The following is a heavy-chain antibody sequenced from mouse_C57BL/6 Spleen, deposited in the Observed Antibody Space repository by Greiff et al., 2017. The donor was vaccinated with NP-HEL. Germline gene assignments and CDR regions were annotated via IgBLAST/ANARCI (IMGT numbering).Heavy chain of an antibody. CDR2: IDPSDSYT. Sequence: VQLQQPGAELVKPGASLKLSCKASNYTFTSYWMQWVKQRPGQGLEWIGEIDPSDSYTNYYQKFKGKATLTVDTSSSTAYMQLSSLTSEDSAVYYCARRGLGEVYYFDYWGQGTTLTVSS. J-gene: IGHJ2*01. D-gene: IGHD4-1*01. CDR1: NYTFTSYW. CDR3: ARRGLGEVYYFDY. V-gene: IGHV1-50*01.